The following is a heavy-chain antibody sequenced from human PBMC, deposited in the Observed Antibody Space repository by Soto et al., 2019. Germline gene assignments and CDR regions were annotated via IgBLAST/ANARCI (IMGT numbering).Heavy chain of an antibody. J-gene: IGHJ4*02. CDR1: GFTFNNYS. D-gene: IGHD5-18*01. CDR3: ARADGPLPVTLLGF. V-gene: IGHV3-23*01. Sequence: EVRLLESGGGWVQPGGSLTLSCATSGFTFNNYSMSWVRQAPGKGLEWVSSINRGGGPYYADSVKGRFTISRDNSKNMLYLRMNSLRADDTAVYFCARADGPLPVTLLGFWGQGTLVTVSS. CDR2: INRGGGP.